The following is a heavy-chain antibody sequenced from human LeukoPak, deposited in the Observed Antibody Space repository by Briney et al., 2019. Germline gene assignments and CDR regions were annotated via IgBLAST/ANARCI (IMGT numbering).Heavy chain of an antibody. Sequence: GASVKVSCKASGGTFSSYAISWVRQAPGQGLEWMGGIIPIFGTANYAQKFQGRVTITADESTSTAYMELSSLRSEDTAVYYCARHGKDFDWLLSVGVMTGYYYYYYYMDVWGKGTTVTISS. V-gene: IGHV1-69*13. J-gene: IGHJ6*03. CDR3: ARHGKDFDWLLSVGVMTGYYYYYYYMDV. CDR2: IIPIFGTA. CDR1: GGTFSSYA. D-gene: IGHD3-9*01.